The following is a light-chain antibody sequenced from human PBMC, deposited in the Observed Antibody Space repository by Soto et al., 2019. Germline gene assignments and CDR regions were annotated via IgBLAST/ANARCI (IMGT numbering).Light chain of an antibody. CDR2: GAS. V-gene: IGKV3-20*01. Sequence: DIVMTQSPATLSVSPGERATLSCRASQSVSSSYLAWYQQKPGQAPRLLIYGASSRATGIPDRFSGSGSGTDFTLTISRLEPEDFAVYYCQQYGSSLFTFGPGTKVDIK. CDR3: QQYGSSLFT. J-gene: IGKJ3*01. CDR1: QSVSSSY.